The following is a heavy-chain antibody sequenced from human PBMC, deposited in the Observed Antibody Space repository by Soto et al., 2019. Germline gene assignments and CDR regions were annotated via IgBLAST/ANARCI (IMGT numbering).Heavy chain of an antibody. D-gene: IGHD3-16*01. CDR1: SAPVSSSTYT. Sequence: SSETLSLTCTVSSAPVSSSTYTWGWIRQPPGKGLEWIGSIYYSGSTYYNPSLNSRVTVSVDTSKNQFSLKVTSVTSDDTAVYYCVMVDNYVTPTPQDVWGQGTTVTVSS. V-gene: IGHV4-39*01. CDR2: IYYSGST. CDR3: VMVDNYVTPTPQDV. J-gene: IGHJ6*02.